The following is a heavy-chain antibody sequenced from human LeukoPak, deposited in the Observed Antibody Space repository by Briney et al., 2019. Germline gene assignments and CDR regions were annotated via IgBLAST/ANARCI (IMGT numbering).Heavy chain of an antibody. CDR3: ARNPDVWQGYYYYGMDV. CDR2: IGTAGDT. CDR1: GFTFSSYD. V-gene: IGHV3-13*01. Sequence: QAGGSLRLSRAASGFTFSSYDMHWVRQATGKGLEWVSAIGTAGDTYYPGSVKGRFTISRENAKNSLYLQMNSLRAGDTAVYYCARNPDVWQGYYYYGMDVWGQGTTVTVSS. J-gene: IGHJ6*02.